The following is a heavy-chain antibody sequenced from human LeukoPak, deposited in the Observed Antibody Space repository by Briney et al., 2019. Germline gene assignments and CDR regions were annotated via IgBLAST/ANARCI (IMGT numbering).Heavy chain of an antibody. D-gene: IGHD4-23*01. Sequence: GGSLRLSCVVSGFTFNRCWMNWVRQAPGKGLEWVSSISVNGGTTYYADSVKGRFTISRDSSKNTLYLQMNSLRAEDTAVYYCVKGGGNVRRYFEYWGQGTLVTVSS. CDR3: VKGGGNVRRYFEY. V-gene: IGHV3-23*01. CDR1: GFTFNRCW. J-gene: IGHJ4*02. CDR2: ISVNGGTT.